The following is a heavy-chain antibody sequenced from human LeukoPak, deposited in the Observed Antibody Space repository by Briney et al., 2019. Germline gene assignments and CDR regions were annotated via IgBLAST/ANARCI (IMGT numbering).Heavy chain of an antibody. CDR3: ARDRYSGSLNFDY. CDR2: ISSSSSYI. Sequence: GGSLRLSCAAYGFTFNTYGMNWVRQAPGKGLEWVSSISSSSSYIYYADSVKGRFTISRDNAKNSLYLQMNSLRAEDTAVYYCARDRYSGSLNFDYWGQGTLVTVSS. D-gene: IGHD1-26*01. V-gene: IGHV3-21*01. CDR1: GFTFNTYG. J-gene: IGHJ4*02.